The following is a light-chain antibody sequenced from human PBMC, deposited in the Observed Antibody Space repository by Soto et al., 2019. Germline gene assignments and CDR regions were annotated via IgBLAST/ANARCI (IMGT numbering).Light chain of an antibody. V-gene: IGKV3D-15*01. CDR3: QQYNGWLWT. J-gene: IGKJ1*01. CDR1: QTIYSN. CDR2: GAV. Sequence: EIVLTLSPATLSVSPGERATLSCRAGQTIYSNVAWYQQKPGQAPRLLIYGAVTRATGIPARFSGRGSGTEFTLTITSLQSEDFAVYFCQQYNGWLWTFGQGTKVDIK.